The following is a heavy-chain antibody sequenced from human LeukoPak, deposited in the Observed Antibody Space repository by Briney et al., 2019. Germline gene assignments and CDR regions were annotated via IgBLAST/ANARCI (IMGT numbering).Heavy chain of an antibody. CDR3: ARDLTGSYGDSPYYYYGMDV. Sequence: GRSLRLSCAASGFTFSSYGMHWVRQAPGKGLEWVAVIWYDGSNKYYADSVKGRFTISRDNSKNTLYLQMNSLRAEDTAVYYCARDLTGSYGDSPYYYYGMDVWGQGTTVTVSS. CDR2: IWYDGSNK. J-gene: IGHJ6*02. D-gene: IGHD4-17*01. CDR1: GFTFSSYG. V-gene: IGHV3-33*01.